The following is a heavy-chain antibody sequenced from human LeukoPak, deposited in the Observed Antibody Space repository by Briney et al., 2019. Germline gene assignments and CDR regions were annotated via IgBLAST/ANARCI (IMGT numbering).Heavy chain of an antibody. Sequence: LETLSLTCTVSGGSISSSSYYWGWIRQPPGKGLEWIGNIFYSGGTYYNPSLKSRVTISVDTSKNQFSLNLTSVTAADTAVYYCARVDYAALDIWGHGTMVTVSS. CDR3: ARVDYAALDI. D-gene: IGHD4-17*01. CDR2: IFYSGGT. CDR1: GGSISSSSYY. V-gene: IGHV4-39*01. J-gene: IGHJ3*02.